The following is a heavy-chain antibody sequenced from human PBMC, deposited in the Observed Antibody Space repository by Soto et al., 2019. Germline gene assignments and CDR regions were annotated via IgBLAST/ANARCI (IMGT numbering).Heavy chain of an antibody. D-gene: IGHD3-10*01. CDR2: IIPIFGTA. Sequence: GASVKVTCKASGGTFSSYAIIWVRQAPGQGLEWMGGIIPIFGTANYAQKFQGRVTITADESTSTAYMELSSLRSEDTAVYYCAHQRGVSSPFDPWGQGTLVTVSS. J-gene: IGHJ5*02. CDR1: GGTFSSYA. V-gene: IGHV1-69*13. CDR3: AHQRGVSSPFDP.